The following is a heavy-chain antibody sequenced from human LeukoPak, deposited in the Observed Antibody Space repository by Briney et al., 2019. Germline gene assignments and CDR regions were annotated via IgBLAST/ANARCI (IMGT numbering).Heavy chain of an antibody. CDR3: ARDIRGYGGAFDI. V-gene: IGHV3-48*04. CDR2: ISSSSSTL. J-gene: IGHJ3*02. Sequence: PGGSLRLSCAASGFTFSSYSMNWVRQAPGKGLEWVSYISSSSSTLYYADSVKGRFSISRDNAKNSLYLQMNSLRAEDTALYHCARDIRGYGGAFDIWGQGTMVTVSS. D-gene: IGHD3-10*01. CDR1: GFTFSSYS.